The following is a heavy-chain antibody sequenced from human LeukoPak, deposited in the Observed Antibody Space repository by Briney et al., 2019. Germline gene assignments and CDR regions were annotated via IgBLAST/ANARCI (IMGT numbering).Heavy chain of an antibody. D-gene: IGHD3-10*01. CDR2: IYPGDTDT. CDR3: ARADIYGSGSYYNFDY. V-gene: IGHV5-51*01. CDR1: GYSFTSYW. Sequence: GESLKISCKGSGYSFTSYWIGWVRQMPGKGLEWMGIIYPGDTDTRYSPSFQGQVTISADKSISTAYLQWSSLKASDTAMYYCARADIYGSGSYYNFDYWGQGTLVTVSS. J-gene: IGHJ4*02.